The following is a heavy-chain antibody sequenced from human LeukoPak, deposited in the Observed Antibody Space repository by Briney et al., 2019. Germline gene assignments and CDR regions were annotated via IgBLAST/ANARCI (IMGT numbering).Heavy chain of an antibody. CDR1: GFSFSTHG. V-gene: IGHV3-23*01. CDR2: ISDSGSKT. CDR3: AKRVSYITSSVSAVYFDF. J-gene: IGHJ4*02. D-gene: IGHD2-21*01. Sequence: GGSLRLSCAASGFSFSTHGMSWVRHSSGKGLEWVSGISDSGSKTFYADSVKGRFTISRDNSKNTLYLQMNSLRAEDTAVYYCAKRVSYITSSVSAVYFDFWGQGTLVTVSS.